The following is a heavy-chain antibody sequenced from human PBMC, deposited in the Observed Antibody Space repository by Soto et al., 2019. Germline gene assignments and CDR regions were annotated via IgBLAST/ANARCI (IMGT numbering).Heavy chain of an antibody. CDR3: ARAMTTVTTCDF. Sequence: GASVKVSCKASGGTFSTSAISWVRQAPGQGLEWMGGIIPIFGTPNYAQKFQGRVTITADKSTSTVYMELSSLRSEDTAVYYCARAMTTVTTCDFWGQGTLVTVSS. CDR2: IIPIFGTP. V-gene: IGHV1-69*06. D-gene: IGHD4-17*01. CDR1: GGTFSTSA. J-gene: IGHJ4*02.